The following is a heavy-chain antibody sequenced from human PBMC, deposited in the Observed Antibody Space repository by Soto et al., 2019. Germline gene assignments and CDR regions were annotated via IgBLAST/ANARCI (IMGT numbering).Heavy chain of an antibody. CDR1: GFTFSSYA. D-gene: IGHD6-13*01. Sequence: SGGSLRLSCAASGFTFSSYAMHWVRQAPGKGLEWVAVISYDGSNKYYADSVKGRFTISRDNSKNTLYLQMNSLRAEDTAVYYCARDLSLQLVRWFDPWGQGTLVTVSS. J-gene: IGHJ5*02. V-gene: IGHV3-30-3*01. CDR3: ARDLSLQLVRWFDP. CDR2: ISYDGSNK.